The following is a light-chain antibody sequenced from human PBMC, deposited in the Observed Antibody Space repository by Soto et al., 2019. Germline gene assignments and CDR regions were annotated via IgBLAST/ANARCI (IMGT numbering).Light chain of an antibody. CDR3: QQRSNWPT. J-gene: IGKJ1*01. CDR2: GAS. Sequence: EILLTQSPCMLSLSPGERASLSCWASQSISSSFLAWYQQKPGHAPSLLIYGASSRATGIPARLSGSGSGTDFTLTISSLEPEDFAVYYCQQRSNWPTFGQGTKVDIK. CDR1: QSISSSF. V-gene: IGKV3D-20*02.